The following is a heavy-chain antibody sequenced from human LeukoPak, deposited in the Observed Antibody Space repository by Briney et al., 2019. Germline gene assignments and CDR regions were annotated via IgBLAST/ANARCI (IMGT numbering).Heavy chain of an antibody. CDR1: GFTFTNYA. CDR3: ARAILRGTAMVNVFDI. Sequence: GGSLRLSCAASGFTFTNYAMHWVRQTPGKGLEYVSAISYNGGSTYYADSVKGRFTISRDNSKNTLYLQMGSLLPEDMGVYYCARAILRGTAMVNVFDIWGQGTMVTVSS. V-gene: IGHV3-64*02. CDR2: ISYNGGST. D-gene: IGHD5-18*01. J-gene: IGHJ3*02.